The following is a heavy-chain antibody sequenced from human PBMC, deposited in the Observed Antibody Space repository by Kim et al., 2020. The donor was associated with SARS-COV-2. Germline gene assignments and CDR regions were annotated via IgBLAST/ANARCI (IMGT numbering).Heavy chain of an antibody. CDR3: ARAPVNDILTGYPEAFDI. Sequence: KSRVTISVDTSKNQFSLKLSSVTAADTAVYYCARAPVNDILTGYPEAFDIWGQGTMVTVSS. D-gene: IGHD3-9*01. V-gene: IGHV4-59*01. J-gene: IGHJ3*02.